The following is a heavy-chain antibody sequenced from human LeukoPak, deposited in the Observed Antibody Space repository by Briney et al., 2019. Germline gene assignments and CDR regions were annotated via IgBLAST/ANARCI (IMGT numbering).Heavy chain of an antibody. Sequence: PGGSLRLSCAASGFXFDDYGISWVRQAPGKGREWVSGINWNGGITGYADSVKGRFTISRDNAKNSLYLQMNSLRAEDTALYYCARDFVGYCSGGSCYHLAFDIWGQGTMVTVSS. J-gene: IGHJ3*02. V-gene: IGHV3-20*04. CDR1: GFXFDDYG. CDR2: INWNGGIT. D-gene: IGHD2-15*01. CDR3: ARDFVGYCSGGSCYHLAFDI.